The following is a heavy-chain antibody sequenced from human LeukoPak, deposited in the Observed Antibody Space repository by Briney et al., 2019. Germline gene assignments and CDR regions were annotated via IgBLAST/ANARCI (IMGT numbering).Heavy chain of an antibody. Sequence: GASVKVSCKASGYTFTGYYMHWVRQAPGQGLEWMGWINPNSGGTNYAQKFQGRVTMTRDTSISTAYMELSRPRSDDTAVYYCARGGPSSGSYPRWDFDYWGQGTLVTVSS. CDR3: ARGGPSSGSYPRWDFDY. CDR2: INPNSGGT. CDR1: GYTFTGYY. V-gene: IGHV1-2*02. J-gene: IGHJ4*02. D-gene: IGHD1-26*01.